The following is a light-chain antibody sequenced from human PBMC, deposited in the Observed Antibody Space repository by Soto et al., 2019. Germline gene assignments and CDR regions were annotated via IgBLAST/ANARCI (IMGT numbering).Light chain of an antibody. J-gene: IGLJ2*01. CDR1: RSNIGRNI. CDR3: ASWDDSLNALV. Sequence: QSVLTQPPSLSETPGQRVTISCSGSRSNIGRNIVNWYQQLPGMAPKLLMSTNNQRSSGVPDRFSGSESGSSASLAISGLQSEDEAAYYCASWDDSLNALVFGGGTKLTVL. CDR2: TNN. V-gene: IGLV1-44*01.